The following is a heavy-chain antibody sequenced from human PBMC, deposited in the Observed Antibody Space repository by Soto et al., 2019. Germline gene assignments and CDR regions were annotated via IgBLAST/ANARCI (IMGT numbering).Heavy chain of an antibody. CDR1: GGSVSSGSYY. CDR3: ARDGGRGGSN. CDR2: IYYSGST. J-gene: IGHJ4*02. Sequence: SETLSLTCTVSGGSVSSGSYYWSWIRQPPGKGLEWIGYIYYSGSTNYNPSLKSRVTISVDTSKNQFSLKLSSVTAADMAVYYCARDGGRGGSNWGQGTLVTVSS. D-gene: IGHD1-26*01. V-gene: IGHV4-61*01.